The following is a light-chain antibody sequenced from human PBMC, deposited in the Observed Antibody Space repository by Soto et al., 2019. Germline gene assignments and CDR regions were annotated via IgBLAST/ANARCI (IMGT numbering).Light chain of an antibody. V-gene: IGKV1-39*01. J-gene: IGKJ1*01. CDR1: QSVSDS. Sequence: DIQMTQSPSSLSASVGDRVTITCRANQSVSDSLNWYQQKPGKVPKLLIYAASSLRSGVPSRISGSGSGTDFTLTISSLQPEDFATYYCLQHKTYPQTFGQGTKVDIK. CDR3: LQHKTYPQT. CDR2: AAS.